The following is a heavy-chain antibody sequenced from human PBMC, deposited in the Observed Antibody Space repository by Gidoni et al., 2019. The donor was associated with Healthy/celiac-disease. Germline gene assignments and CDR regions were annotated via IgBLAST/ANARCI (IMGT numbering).Heavy chain of an antibody. D-gene: IGHD6-13*01. CDR1: GFTFSDYY. J-gene: IGHJ3*02. Sequence: QVQLVESGGGLVKPGGSLRLSCAASGFTFSDYYMSWIRQAPGKGLEWVSYISSSSSNTNNADSVKGRFTISRDNAKNSLYLQMNSLRAEDTAVYYCARVSSWAEAFDIWGQGTMVTVSS. V-gene: IGHV3-11*06. CDR2: ISSSSSNT. CDR3: ARVSSWAEAFDI.